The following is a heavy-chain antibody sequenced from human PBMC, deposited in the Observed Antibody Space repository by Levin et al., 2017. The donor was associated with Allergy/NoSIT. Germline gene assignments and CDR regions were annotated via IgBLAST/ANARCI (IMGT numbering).Heavy chain of an antibody. CDR1: GYTFTSYY. D-gene: IGHD3-22*01. V-gene: IGHV1-46*01. J-gene: IGHJ4*02. CDR3: ARDPFGRGYDSSGPVEG. Sequence: VASVKVSCKASGYTFTSYYMHWVRQAPGQGLEWMGIINPSGGSTSYAQKFQGRVTMTRDTSTSTVYMELSSLRSEDTAVYYCARDPFGRGYDSSGPVEGWGQGTLVTVSS. CDR2: INPSGGST.